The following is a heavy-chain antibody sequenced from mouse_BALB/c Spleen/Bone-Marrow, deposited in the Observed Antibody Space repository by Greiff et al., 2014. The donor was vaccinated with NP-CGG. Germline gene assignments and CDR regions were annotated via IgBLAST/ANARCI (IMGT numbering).Heavy chain of an antibody. CDR2: IDPANGNT. CDR1: GFNIKDTY. V-gene: IGHV14-3*02. CDR3: ARYDYRYSWFAY. J-gene: IGHJ3*01. Sequence: EVKLKESGAELVKPGASVKLSCTASGFNIKDTYMHWVKQRPEQGLEWIGRIDPANGNTKYDPKFQGKATITTDTSSNTAYLQLRSLTSEDTAVYYCARYDYRYSWFAYWGQGTLVTVSA. D-gene: IGHD2-14*01.